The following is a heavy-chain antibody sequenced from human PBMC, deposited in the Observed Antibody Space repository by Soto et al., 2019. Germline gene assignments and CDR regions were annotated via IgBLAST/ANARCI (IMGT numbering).Heavy chain of an antibody. Sequence: QVQLQESGPGLVKPSETLSLTCTVSGGSVSSGSYYWSWIRQPPGKGLEWIGYIYYSGSTNYNPSLKRRVTIPVDTSKNQFSLKLSSVTAADTAVYYCANYPTTVTSDYWGHGTLVTVSS. CDR3: ANYPTTVTSDY. D-gene: IGHD4-17*01. CDR1: GGSVSSGSYY. V-gene: IGHV4-61*01. J-gene: IGHJ4*01. CDR2: IYYSGST.